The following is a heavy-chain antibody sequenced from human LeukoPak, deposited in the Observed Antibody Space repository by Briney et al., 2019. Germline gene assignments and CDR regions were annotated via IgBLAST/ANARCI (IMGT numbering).Heavy chain of an antibody. Sequence: PSETLSLTCTVSGGSISSNYYWSWIRQPPGKGLEWVGFIYYTGNTNYNPSLKSRVTISGDTSKNQFSLKLSSVTAADTAVYYCARDQYYDAVDIWGQGTMVIVSS. CDR3: ARDQYYDAVDI. CDR2: IYYTGNT. J-gene: IGHJ3*02. D-gene: IGHD1-26*01. V-gene: IGHV4-59*01. CDR1: GGSISSNYY.